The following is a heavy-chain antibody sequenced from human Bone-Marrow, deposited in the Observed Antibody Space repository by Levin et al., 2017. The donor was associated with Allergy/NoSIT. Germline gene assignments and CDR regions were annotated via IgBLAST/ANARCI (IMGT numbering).Heavy chain of an antibody. Sequence: GESLKISCTASGFTFGDYAMSWFRQAPGKGLEWVGFIRSKAYGGTTEYAASVKGRFTISRDDSKSIAYLQMNSLKTEDTAVYYCTRTEASQYSSGPDYWGQGTLVTVSS. CDR1: GFTFGDYA. V-gene: IGHV3-49*03. CDR2: IRSKAYGGTT. J-gene: IGHJ4*02. CDR3: TRTEASQYSSGPDY. D-gene: IGHD6-19*01.